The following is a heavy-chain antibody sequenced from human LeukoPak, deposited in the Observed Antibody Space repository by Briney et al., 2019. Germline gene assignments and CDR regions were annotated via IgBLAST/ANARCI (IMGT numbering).Heavy chain of an antibody. V-gene: IGHV4-59*12. CDR2: IYYSGST. CDR1: GGSISSYY. J-gene: IGHJ4*02. D-gene: IGHD2-2*01. Sequence: SETLSLTCTVSGGSISSYYWSWIRQPAGKGLEWIGCIYYSGSTNYNPSLKSRVTISVDTSKNQFSLKLSSVTAADTAVYYCARDIWDCSSTSCYEWNGFDYWGQGTLVTVSS. CDR3: ARDIWDCSSTSCYEWNGFDY.